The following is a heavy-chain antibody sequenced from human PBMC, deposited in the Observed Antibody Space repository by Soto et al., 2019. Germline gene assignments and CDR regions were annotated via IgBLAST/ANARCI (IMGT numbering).Heavy chain of an antibody. CDR1: GGSISSYY. J-gene: IGHJ6*03. Sequence: SETLSLTCTVSGGSISSYYWSWIRQPPGKGLEWIGYIYYSGSTNYNPSLKSRVTISVDTSKNQFSLKLSSVTAADTAVYYCARGTRDIVVVVAATRFDYYYYMDVWGKGTTVTVSS. D-gene: IGHD2-15*01. CDR2: IYYSGST. CDR3: ARGTRDIVVVVAATRFDYYYYMDV. V-gene: IGHV4-59*08.